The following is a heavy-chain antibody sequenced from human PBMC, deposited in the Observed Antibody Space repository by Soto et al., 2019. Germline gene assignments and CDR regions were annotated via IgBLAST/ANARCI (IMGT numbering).Heavy chain of an antibody. CDR3: ATVGSISH. D-gene: IGHD1-26*01. CDR2: IYYSGST. Sequence: FVTQSLTCSVAGGYINGYYWSWIRQPPGKGLEWIGYIYYSGSTNYNPSLKSRVTMSVDTSKNQFSLRLSSVTAVDTAIYHCATVGSISHWGQGTLVSGPS. CDR1: GGYINGYY. J-gene: IGHJ4*02. V-gene: IGHV4-59*01.